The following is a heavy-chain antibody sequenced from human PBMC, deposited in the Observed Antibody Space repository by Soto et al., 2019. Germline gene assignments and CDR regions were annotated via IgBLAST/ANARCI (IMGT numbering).Heavy chain of an antibody. CDR1: GFTFSSYG. CDR3: ARDRSDYDSSGYNWFDP. CDR2: ISYDGSNK. V-gene: IGHV3-30*03. Sequence: PGGSLRLSCAASGFTFSSYGMHWVRQAPGKGLEWVAVISYDGSNKYYADSVKGRFTISRDNAKNSLYLQMNSLRAEDTAVYYCARDRSDYDSSGYNWFDPWGQGTLVTVSS. J-gene: IGHJ5*02. D-gene: IGHD3-22*01.